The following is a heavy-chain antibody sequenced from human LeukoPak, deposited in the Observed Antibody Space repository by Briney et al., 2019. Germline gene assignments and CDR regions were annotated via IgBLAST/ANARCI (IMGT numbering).Heavy chain of an antibody. D-gene: IGHD2-2*01. J-gene: IGHJ6*03. V-gene: IGHV1-2*02. Sequence: ASVKVSCKASGYTFTGYYMHWVRQAPGQWLEWMGWINPNSGGTNYAQKFQGRVTMTRDTSISTAYMELSRLRSDDTAVYYCARDGDGCSSTSCYPARYYYYYMDVWGKGTTVTVSS. CDR3: ARDGDGCSSTSCYPARYYYYYMDV. CDR1: GYTFTGYY. CDR2: INPNSGGT.